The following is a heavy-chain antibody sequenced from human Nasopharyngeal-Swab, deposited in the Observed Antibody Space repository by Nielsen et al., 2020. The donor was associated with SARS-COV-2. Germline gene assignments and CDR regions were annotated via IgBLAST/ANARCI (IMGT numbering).Heavy chain of an antibody. V-gene: IGHV3-48*03. D-gene: IGHD3-22*01. Sequence: VRQAPGKGLERVSRIGSSGSSRDYADSVKGRFTISRDNAKNSLYLQMNSLRGEDTAVYYCARDPPYSYDQDYWGQGTLVTVSS. CDR2: IGSSGSSR. J-gene: IGHJ4*02. CDR3: ARDPPYSYDQDY.